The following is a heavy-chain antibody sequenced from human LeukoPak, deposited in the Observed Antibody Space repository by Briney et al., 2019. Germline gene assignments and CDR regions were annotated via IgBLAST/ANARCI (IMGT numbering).Heavy chain of an antibody. D-gene: IGHD6-25*01. J-gene: IGHJ4*02. V-gene: IGHV3-11*06. Sequence: GRSLRLSCAASGFIFSDYYITCIRQAPGNWREWLSYISGSGRDKNYADSVKGRFTTSTDNTKHSLYQQTNSLRAADTSMYDGARVGSIAAAGTPDYWGQGTLVTVSS. CDR1: GFIFSDYY. CDR3: ARVGSIAAAGTPDY. CDR2: ISGSGRDK.